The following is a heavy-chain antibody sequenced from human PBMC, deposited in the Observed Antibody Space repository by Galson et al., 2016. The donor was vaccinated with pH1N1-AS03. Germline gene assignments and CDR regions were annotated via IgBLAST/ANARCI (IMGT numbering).Heavy chain of an antibody. D-gene: IGHD5-18*01. CDR3: ARTSGYSSHWALDI. CDR1: GYSFVSYW. CDR2: IYSGVSADT. Sequence: QSGAEVKKPGESLKISCKGSGYSFVSYWIGWVRQMPGKGLEWMGVIYSGVSADTRYSTSFQGQVTISADKSISTAYLQWSSLKASDSAIYYCARTSGYSSHWALDIWGQGTMVTVSS. V-gene: IGHV5-51*01. J-gene: IGHJ3*02.